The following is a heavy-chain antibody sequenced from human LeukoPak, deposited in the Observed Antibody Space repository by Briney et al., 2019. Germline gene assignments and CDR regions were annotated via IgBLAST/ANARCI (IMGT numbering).Heavy chain of an antibody. V-gene: IGHV1-2*02. CDR1: GYTFTGYY. CDR2: INPNSGGT. J-gene: IGHJ5*02. D-gene: IGHD3-10*01. Sequence: ASVKVSCKASGYTFTGYYMHWVRQAPGQGLEWMGWINPNSGGTNYAQKFQGRVTMTRDTSISTAYMELSRLRSDDTAVYYCARDFGLLWFGVKIDKDLQLIFDPWGQGTLVTVSS. CDR3: ARDFGLLWFGVKIDKDLQLIFDP.